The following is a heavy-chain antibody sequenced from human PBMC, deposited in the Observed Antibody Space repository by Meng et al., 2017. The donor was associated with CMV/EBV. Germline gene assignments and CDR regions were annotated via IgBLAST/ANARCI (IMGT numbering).Heavy chain of an antibody. Sequence: FTCRNYAIHWVRPAPGRGLEWVAVVSYDGGITYYTDSVNGRFTISRDNSKNTMYLQMNSLRPEDTAVYYCAREGEITIIGYPTFTFDYWGLGTLVTVSS. V-gene: IGHV3-30-3*01. J-gene: IGHJ4*02. CDR1: FTCRNYA. D-gene: IGHD3-22*01. CDR2: VSYDGGIT. CDR3: AREGEITIIGYPTFTFDY.